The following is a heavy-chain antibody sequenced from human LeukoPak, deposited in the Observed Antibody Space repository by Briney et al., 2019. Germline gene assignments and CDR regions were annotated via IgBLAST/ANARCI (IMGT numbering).Heavy chain of an antibody. CDR1: GFTVDSNY. J-gene: IGHJ4*02. CDR3: ARDGGPYYYDSSGYYGY. V-gene: IGHV3-53*01. Sequence: GGSLRLSCAASGFTVDSNYLSWVRQAPGKGLEWVSSIYTGGNTYYAASVKGRFTISRDFSKNTVFLHMNSLRAEDTAVYYCARDGGPYYYDSSGYYGYWGQGTLVTVSS. D-gene: IGHD3-22*01. CDR2: IYTGGNT.